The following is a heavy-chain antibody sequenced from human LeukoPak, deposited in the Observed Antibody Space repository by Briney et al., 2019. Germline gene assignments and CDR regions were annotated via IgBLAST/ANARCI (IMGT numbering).Heavy chain of an antibody. CDR3: ARVTYAFWISPTYYMDV. CDR2: IRSSSSTI. Sequence: GGSLRLSCAASGFTLSSYSMNWVRQAPGKVLEWVSYIRSSSSTIYYADSVKGRFTISRDNAKNSLYLQMNSLRAEDTAVYYCARVTYAFWISPTYYMDVWGKGTSVTVSS. D-gene: IGHD3-3*01. V-gene: IGHV3-48*01. J-gene: IGHJ6*03. CDR1: GFTLSSYS.